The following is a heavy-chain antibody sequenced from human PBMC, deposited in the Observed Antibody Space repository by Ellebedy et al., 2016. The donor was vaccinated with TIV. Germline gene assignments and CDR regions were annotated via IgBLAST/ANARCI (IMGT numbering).Heavy chain of an antibody. CDR2: IIPIFGTA. CDR3: ARGIFDYGDPGKV. Sequence: SVKVSCXASGGTFSSYAISWVRQAPGQGLEWMGGIIPIFGTANYAQKFQGRVTITADESTSTAYMELSSLRSEDTAVYYCARGIFDYGDPGKVWGQGTTVTVSS. V-gene: IGHV1-69*13. CDR1: GGTFSSYA. J-gene: IGHJ6*02. D-gene: IGHD4-17*01.